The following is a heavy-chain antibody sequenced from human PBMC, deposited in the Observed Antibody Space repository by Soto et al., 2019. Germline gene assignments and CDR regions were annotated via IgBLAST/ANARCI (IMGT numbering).Heavy chain of an antibody. J-gene: IGHJ4*02. CDR2: ISSIGTTI. Sequence: PGGSLRLSCSASGFSFSTSEMNWVRQAPGKGLEWISYISSIGTTIYYADSVKGRFTISRDNAKNSLYLQMSSLRAEDTAVYYCAKGNSPVPVYWGQGSLVTVSS. V-gene: IGHV3-48*03. CDR3: AKGNSPVPVY. D-gene: IGHD2-21*01. CDR1: GFSFSTSE.